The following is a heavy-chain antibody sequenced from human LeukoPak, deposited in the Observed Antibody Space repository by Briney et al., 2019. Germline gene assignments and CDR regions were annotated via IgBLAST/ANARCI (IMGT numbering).Heavy chain of an antibody. CDR2: ISSYNKYI. CDR1: GFTFKDYS. Sequence: RTGGSLRLSCAASGFTFKDYSMNWVRQAPGKGLEWVSSISSYNKYIYYADSIKGRFTVSRDNTQNSLYLQVNSLRAEDTAVYYCARGFVAADGLYYFDYWGQGTLVTVSS. V-gene: IGHV3-21*01. CDR3: ARGFVAADGLYYFDY. D-gene: IGHD6-13*01. J-gene: IGHJ4*02.